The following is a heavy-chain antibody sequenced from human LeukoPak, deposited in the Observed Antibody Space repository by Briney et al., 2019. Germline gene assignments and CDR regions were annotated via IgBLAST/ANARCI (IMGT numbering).Heavy chain of an antibody. V-gene: IGHV4-59*01. CDR2: IYYSGST. J-gene: IGHJ4*02. Sequence: PETLSLTCTVSGGSISSYYWSWIRQPPGKGLEWIGYIYYSGSTNYNPSLKSRVTISVDTSKNQFSLKLSSVTAADTAVYYCARETGVAGFFDYWGQGTLVTVSS. CDR1: GGSISSYY. CDR3: ARETGVAGFFDY. D-gene: IGHD6-19*01.